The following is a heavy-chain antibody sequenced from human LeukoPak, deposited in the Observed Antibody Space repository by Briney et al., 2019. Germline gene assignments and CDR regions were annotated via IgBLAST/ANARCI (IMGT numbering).Heavy chain of an antibody. CDR1: GFTFSSYG. V-gene: IGHV3-30*02. J-gene: IGHJ2*01. D-gene: IGHD2-2*01. CDR3: AKDPCSSTSCQGWYFDL. Sequence: GGSLRLSCAASGFTFSSYGMHWVRQAPGKGLEWVAFIRYDGSNKYYADSVKGRFTISRDNSRNTLYLQMNSLRVEDTAVYYCAKDPCSSTSCQGWYFDLWGRGTLVTVSS. CDR2: IRYDGSNK.